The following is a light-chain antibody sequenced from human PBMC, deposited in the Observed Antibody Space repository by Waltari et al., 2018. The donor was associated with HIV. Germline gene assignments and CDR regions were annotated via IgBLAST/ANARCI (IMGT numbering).Light chain of an antibody. CDR1: NIERKS. Sequence: SSSLTPPPPVSGAPGKTARTTCGGENIERKSVHWYQQKPGQAPLLVIYYDTDRPSGIHERFSGSNSGDTATLTISRVGDGDEADYFCQVWDSTSDHVVFGGGTKLTVL. CDR3: QVWDSTSDHVV. CDR2: YDT. J-gene: IGLJ3*02. V-gene: IGLV3-21*04.